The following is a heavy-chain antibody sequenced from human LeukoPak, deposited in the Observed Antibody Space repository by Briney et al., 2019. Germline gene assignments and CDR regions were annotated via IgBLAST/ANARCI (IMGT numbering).Heavy chain of an antibody. Sequence: GGSLRLSCAASGFTFSSYEMNWVRHAPGRGLEWVSHISGGGESTVYPDAVKGQFTISRDNAKNSLYLQMNSLRVEDTGVYYCARRSGRRYEYWGQGVLVTVSP. CDR2: ISGGGEST. J-gene: IGHJ4*02. V-gene: IGHV3-48*03. D-gene: IGHD5-24*01. CDR3: ARRSGRRYEY. CDR1: GFTFSSYE.